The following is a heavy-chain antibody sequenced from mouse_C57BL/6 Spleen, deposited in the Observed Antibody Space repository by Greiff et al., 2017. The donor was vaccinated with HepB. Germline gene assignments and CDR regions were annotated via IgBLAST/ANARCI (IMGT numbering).Heavy chain of an antibody. CDR2: IDPSDSYT. J-gene: IGHJ1*03. CDR1: GYTFTSYW. V-gene: IGHV1-69*01. D-gene: IGHD2-2*01. CDR3: ERRGVYGLHPSYWYFDV. Sequence: QVQLQQPGAELVLPGASVKLSCKASGYTFTSYWMHWVMQRPGQGLEWIGEIDPSDSYTNYNQKFKGKSTLTVAKSSSTAYMQLSSLTSEDSAVYYCERRGVYGLHPSYWYFDVWGTVATVTDSS.